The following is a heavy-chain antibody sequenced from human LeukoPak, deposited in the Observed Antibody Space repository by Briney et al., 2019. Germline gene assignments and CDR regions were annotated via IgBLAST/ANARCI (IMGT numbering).Heavy chain of an antibody. D-gene: IGHD3-10*01. CDR3: ARVDYYGSGSYEWFDP. J-gene: IGHJ5*02. CDR2: IYYSGST. V-gene: IGHV4-59*01. CDR1: GGSISSYY. Sequence: SETLSLTCTVSGGSISSYYWSWIRQSPGKGLEWIGYIYYSGSTNYNPSLKSRVTISVDTSKNQFSLKLSSVTAADTAVYYCARVDYYGSGSYEWFDPWGQGTLVTVSS.